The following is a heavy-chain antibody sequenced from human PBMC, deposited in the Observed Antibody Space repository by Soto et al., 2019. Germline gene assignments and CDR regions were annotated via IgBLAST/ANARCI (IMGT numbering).Heavy chain of an antibody. D-gene: IGHD4-17*01. CDR2: ISWNSGSI. Sequence: EVQLVESGGGLVQPGRSLRLSCAASGFTFDDYAMHWVRQAPGKGLEWVSGISWNSGSIVYADSVKGRFTISRDNAKNSLYLQMNSLRAEDTALYYCAKDADYGDSYYYYYYMDVWGKGTTVTVSS. V-gene: IGHV3-9*01. CDR1: GFTFDDYA. J-gene: IGHJ6*03. CDR3: AKDADYGDSYYYYYYMDV.